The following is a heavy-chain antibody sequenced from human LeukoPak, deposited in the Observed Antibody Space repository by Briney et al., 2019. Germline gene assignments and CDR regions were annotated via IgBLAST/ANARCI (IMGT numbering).Heavy chain of an antibody. CDR2: INPSGGST. J-gene: IGHJ4*02. Sequence: GASVKVSCKASGYTFTSYYMHWVRQAPGQGLEWMGIINPSGGSTSYAQKFQGRVTMTRDTSTSTVYMELSSLRSEDTAVYYCARDLSYYYDSSDPYYPDYWGQGTLVTVSS. CDR3: ARDLSYYYDSSDPYYPDY. D-gene: IGHD3-22*01. V-gene: IGHV1-46*01. CDR1: GYTFTSYY.